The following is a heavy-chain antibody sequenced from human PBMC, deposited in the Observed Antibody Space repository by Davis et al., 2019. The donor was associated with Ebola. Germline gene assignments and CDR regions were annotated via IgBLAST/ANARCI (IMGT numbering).Heavy chain of an antibody. CDR3: ARRLRGRFDY. V-gene: IGHV3-21*01. D-gene: IGHD4-17*01. Sequence: GGSLRLSCAASGFTFSSYSMNWVRQAPGKGLEWVSSISSSSSYIYYADSVKGRFTISRDNAKNSLFLQMNSLRADDTAVYYCARRLRGRFDYWGQGTLVTVSS. J-gene: IGHJ4*02. CDR1: GFTFSSYS. CDR2: ISSSSSYI.